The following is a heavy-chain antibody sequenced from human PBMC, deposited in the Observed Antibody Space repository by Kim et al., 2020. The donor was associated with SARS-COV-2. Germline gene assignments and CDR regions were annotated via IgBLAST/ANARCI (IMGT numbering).Heavy chain of an antibody. Sequence: SETLSLTCTVSGGSISSYYWSWIRQPPGKGLEWIGYIYYSGSTNYNPSLKSRVTISVDTSKNQFSLKLSSVTAADTAVYYCARAVVAANYYYYGMDVWG. CDR2: IYYSGST. V-gene: IGHV4-59*01. CDR1: GGSISSYY. D-gene: IGHD2-15*01. J-gene: IGHJ6*02. CDR3: ARAVVAANYYYYGMDV.